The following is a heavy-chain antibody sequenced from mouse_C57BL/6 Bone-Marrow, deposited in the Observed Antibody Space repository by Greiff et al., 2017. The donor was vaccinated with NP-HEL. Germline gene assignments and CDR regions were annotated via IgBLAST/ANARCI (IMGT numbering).Heavy chain of an antibody. D-gene: IGHD1-1*01. CDR1: GYTFASYG. J-gene: IGHJ3*01. V-gene: IGHV1-81*01. Sequence: VQLQESGAELARPGASVKLSCKASGYTFASYGISWVKQRTGPGLEWIGEIYPRSGNTYYNEKVKGKATLTADKSSSTAYMELRSLTSEDSAVYFCARSYYGRRFAYWGQGTLVTVSA. CDR2: IYPRSGNT. CDR3: ARSYYGRRFAY.